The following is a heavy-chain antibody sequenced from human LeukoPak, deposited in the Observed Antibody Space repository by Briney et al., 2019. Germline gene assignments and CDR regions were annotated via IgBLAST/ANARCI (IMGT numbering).Heavy chain of an antibody. D-gene: IGHD5-12*01. CDR2: IWYDGSNK. CDR3: AKAERFSGTKTPDY. CDR1: GFTFSSYG. Sequence: GGSLRLSCAASGFTFSSYGMHWVRQAPGKGLEWVAVIWYDGSNKYYADSVKGRFTISRDNFKNTLYLQMNSLRAEDTAVYYCAKAERFSGTKTPDYWGQGTLVIVSS. V-gene: IGHV3-33*06. J-gene: IGHJ4*02.